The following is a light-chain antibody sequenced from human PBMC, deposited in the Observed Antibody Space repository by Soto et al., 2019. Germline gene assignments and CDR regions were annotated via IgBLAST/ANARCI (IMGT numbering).Light chain of an antibody. CDR2: DVS. CDR3: SSYTSSTTLAV. J-gene: IGLJ2*01. CDR1: SSDVGRYNY. Sequence: QSALTQPASVSGSPGQSITISCTGTSSDVGRYNYVSWYQQHPGKAPKLMIYDVSNRPSGVSNRFSGSKSGNTASLTISGVQAEDVADCYCSSYTSSTTLAVFGGGTRLTVL. V-gene: IGLV2-14*01.